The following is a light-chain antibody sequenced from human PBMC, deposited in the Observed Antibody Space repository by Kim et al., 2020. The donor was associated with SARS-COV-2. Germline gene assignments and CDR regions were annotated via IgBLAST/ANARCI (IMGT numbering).Light chain of an antibody. CDR3: SSFAGSNNV. Sequence: QSALTQPPSASGSPGQSVTISCTVTSSDVGGYNYVSWYQQHPGKAPKLMIYEVNKRPSGVPDRFSASKSGNTASLTVSGLQAEDEADYYCSSFAGSNNVFGTGTKVTVL. J-gene: IGLJ1*01. CDR2: EVN. CDR1: SSDVGGYNY. V-gene: IGLV2-8*01.